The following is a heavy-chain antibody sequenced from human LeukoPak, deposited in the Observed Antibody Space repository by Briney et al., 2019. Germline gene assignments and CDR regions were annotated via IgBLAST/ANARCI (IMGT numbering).Heavy chain of an antibody. V-gene: IGHV3-73*01. CDR2: IRSKANSYAT. CDR1: GFTFSGSA. J-gene: IGHJ4*02. CDR3: AKDPVVVVTAIHSY. D-gene: IGHD2-21*02. Sequence: GGSLRLSCAASGFTFSGSAMHWVRQASGKGLEWVGRIRSKANSYATAYAASVKGRFTISRDDSKNTAYLQMNSLRAEDTAVYYCAKDPVVVVTAIHSYWGQGTLVTVSS.